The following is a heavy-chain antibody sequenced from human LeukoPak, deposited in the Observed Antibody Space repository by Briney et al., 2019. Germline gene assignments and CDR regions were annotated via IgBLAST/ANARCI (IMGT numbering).Heavy chain of an antibody. Sequence: GASVKVSCKASGYTFTGYYMHWVRQAPGQGLEWMGWINPNSGGTNYAQKFQGWVTMTRDTSISTAYMELSRLRSDDTAVYYCARFPYTMVRGVPYGMDVWGQGTTVTVSS. CDR1: GYTFTGYY. D-gene: IGHD3-10*01. CDR2: INPNSGGT. V-gene: IGHV1-2*04. CDR3: ARFPYTMVRGVPYGMDV. J-gene: IGHJ6*02.